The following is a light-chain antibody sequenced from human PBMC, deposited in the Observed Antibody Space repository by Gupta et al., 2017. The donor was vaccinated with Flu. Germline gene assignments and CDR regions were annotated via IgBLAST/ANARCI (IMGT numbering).Light chain of an antibody. J-gene: IGKJ1*01. CDR3: QQYFNSPPA. Sequence: EIVLTQSPGTLSLSPGERVTLSCRASESVSSDRLAWYRQKAGQAPRLLIYAASNRANDIPDRFSGSGSGTXFTLTIXSLEPEDFAVYYCQQYFNSPPAFGXGTKVEIK. CDR1: ESVSSDR. V-gene: IGKV3-20*01. CDR2: AAS.